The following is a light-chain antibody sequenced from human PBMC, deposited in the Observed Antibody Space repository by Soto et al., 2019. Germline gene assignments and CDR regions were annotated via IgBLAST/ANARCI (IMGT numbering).Light chain of an antibody. CDR2: AAS. Sequence: DIPMTQSPSSLSASVGDRVTITCRASQSISSYLNWYQQNPGKAPKLLIYAASSLQSGVPSRFSGSGSGTDFTLTISSLQPEDFATYYCQQSYSTLRTFGQGTKVEIK. CDR3: QQSYSTLRT. CDR1: QSISSY. V-gene: IGKV1-39*01. J-gene: IGKJ1*01.